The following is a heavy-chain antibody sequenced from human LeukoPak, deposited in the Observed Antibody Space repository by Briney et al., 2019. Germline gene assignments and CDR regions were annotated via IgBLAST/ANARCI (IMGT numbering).Heavy chain of an antibody. CDR2: INPNSGGT. D-gene: IGHD3-10*01. CDR3: ARDLVEVYYGSGLADY. CDR1: GYTFTGYY. J-gene: IGHJ4*02. V-gene: IGHV1-2*02. Sequence: GASVKVSCKASGYTFTGYYMHWVRQAPGQGLEWMGWINPNSGGTNYAQKFQGRVTMTRDTSISTAYMELSRLRSDDTAVYYCARDLVEVYYGSGLADYWGQGTLVTVSS.